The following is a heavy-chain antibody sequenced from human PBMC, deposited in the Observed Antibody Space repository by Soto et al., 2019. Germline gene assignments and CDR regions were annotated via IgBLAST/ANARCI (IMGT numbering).Heavy chain of an antibody. V-gene: IGHV1-18*01. CDR3: ARDGPLITARSWFDP. CDR1: GYTFSSYG. D-gene: IGHD6-6*01. Sequence: QVHLEQSGAEVKKPGASVKVSCKASGYTFSSYGVTWVRQAPGQGLEWMGWISGYNGNTNYPRKFKGRVTMTTDTSPSTAYMELRSLRYDDTAVYYCARDGPLITARSWFDPWGQGTLVPVSS. CDR2: ISGYNGNT. J-gene: IGHJ5*02.